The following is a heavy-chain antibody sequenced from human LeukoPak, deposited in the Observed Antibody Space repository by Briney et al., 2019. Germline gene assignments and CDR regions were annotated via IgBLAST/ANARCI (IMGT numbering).Heavy chain of an antibody. D-gene: IGHD3-10*01. Sequence: SETLSLTCTVSGGSISSSSYYWGWIRQPPGKGLEWIGTIYYSGSTHYNPSLKSRVTISVDTSKNQFSLKLSSVTAADTAVYYCAREDRLLEPPDYWGQGTLVTVSS. CDR2: IYYSGST. CDR1: GGSISSSSYY. V-gene: IGHV4-39*07. CDR3: AREDRLLEPPDY. J-gene: IGHJ4*02.